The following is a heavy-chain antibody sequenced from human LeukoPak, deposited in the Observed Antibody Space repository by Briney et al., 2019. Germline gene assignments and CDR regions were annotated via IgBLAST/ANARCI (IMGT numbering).Heavy chain of an antibody. Sequence: SETLSLTCTVSGGSISSYYWSWIRQPPGKGLEWIGYIYHSGSTYYNPSLKSRVTISVDTSKNQFSLKLSSVTAADTAVYYCARGRYYDFWSGYYPDAFDIWGQGTMVTVSS. D-gene: IGHD3-3*01. CDR3: ARGRYYDFWSGYYPDAFDI. CDR1: GGSISSYY. J-gene: IGHJ3*02. V-gene: IGHV4-30-2*05. CDR2: IYHSGST.